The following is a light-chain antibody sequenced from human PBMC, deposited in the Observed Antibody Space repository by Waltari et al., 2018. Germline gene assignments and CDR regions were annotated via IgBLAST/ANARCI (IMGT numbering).Light chain of an antibody. CDR1: TGITTHS. CDR3: LQYHISPLT. J-gene: IGKJ4*01. V-gene: IGKV3-20*01. Sequence: SRRATTGITTHSLYRYPQEPGQAPRVLIYGTARPATGIPDRFTGSGSGTDFTITISRLEPGDFAVYYCLQYHISPLTFGGGTKVEIK. CDR2: GTA.